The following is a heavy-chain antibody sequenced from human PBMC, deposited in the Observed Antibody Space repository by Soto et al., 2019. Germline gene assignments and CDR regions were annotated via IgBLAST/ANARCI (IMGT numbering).Heavy chain of an antibody. V-gene: IGHV3-73*02. J-gene: IGHJ4*02. Sequence: EVQLVESGGGLVQPGGSLKLSCAASGFMFSDANIDWVRQAPGKGLEWVGRIKSRASGYSTTYAASVKGVFTMSRDDSKSTAFLQWNSLKIEDTAVYFCTGGNTGHCDHWGQGTLVTVSS. D-gene: IGHD1-1*01. CDR3: TGGNTGHCDH. CDR2: IKSRASGYST. CDR1: GFMFSDAN.